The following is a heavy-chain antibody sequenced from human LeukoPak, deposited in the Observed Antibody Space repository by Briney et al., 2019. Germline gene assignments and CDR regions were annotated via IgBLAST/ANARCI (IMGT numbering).Heavy chain of an antibody. CDR3: ARPDPRTRDDAFDI. Sequence: SETLSLTCTVSGGSISSYYGSWIRQPPGKGLEWIGYIDYSGSANYNPSLKRRVTISVDTSKNQFALQLSSVTAADTAVYYCARPDPRTRDDAFDIWGPGTMVTVSS. D-gene: IGHD1-14*01. CDR2: IDYSGSA. V-gene: IGHV4-59*12. J-gene: IGHJ3*02. CDR1: GGSISSYY.